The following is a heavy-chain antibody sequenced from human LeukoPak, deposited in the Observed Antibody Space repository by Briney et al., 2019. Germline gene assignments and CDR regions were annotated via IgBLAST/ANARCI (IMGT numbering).Heavy chain of an antibody. CDR2: ISSSGSTI. J-gene: IGHJ4*02. D-gene: IGHD6-19*01. CDR1: GFTFSDYY. V-gene: IGHV3-11*04. CDR3: ARGVRIAVAGNIDY. Sequence: GGSLRLSCAASGFTFSDYYMSWIRQAPGKGLEWVSYISSSGSTICYADSVKGRFTISRDNSKNTLYLQMNSLRAEDTAVYYCARGVRIAVAGNIDYWGRGTLVTVSS.